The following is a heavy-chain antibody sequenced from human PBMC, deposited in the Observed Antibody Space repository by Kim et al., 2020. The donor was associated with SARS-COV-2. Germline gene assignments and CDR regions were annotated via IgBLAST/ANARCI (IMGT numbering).Heavy chain of an antibody. V-gene: IGHV3-66*02. CDR2: IYSGGST. J-gene: IGHJ4*02. D-gene: IGHD1-1*01. CDR3: ARDHDGNIQRFSFDY. CDR1: GFTVSSNY. Sequence: GGSLRLSCAASGFTVSSNYMSWVRQAPGKGLEWVSVIYSGGSTYYADSVKGRFTISRDNSKNTLYLQMNSLRAEDTAVYYCARDHDGNIQRFSFDYWGQGTLVTVSS.